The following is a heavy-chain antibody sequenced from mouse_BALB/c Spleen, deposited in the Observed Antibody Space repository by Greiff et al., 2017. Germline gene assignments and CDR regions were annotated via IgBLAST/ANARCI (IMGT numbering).Heavy chain of an antibody. J-gene: IGHJ4*01. CDR1: GYAFSSYW. CDR2: IYPGDGDT. CDR3: ARNYDSSHYAMDY. Sequence: QVQLQQSGAELVRPGSSVKISCKASGYAFSSYWMNWVKQRPGQGLEWIGQIYPGDGDTNYNGKFKGKATLTADKSSSTAYMQLSSLTSEDSAVYFCARNYDSSHYAMDYWGQGTSVTVSS. V-gene: IGHV1-80*01. D-gene: IGHD1-1*01.